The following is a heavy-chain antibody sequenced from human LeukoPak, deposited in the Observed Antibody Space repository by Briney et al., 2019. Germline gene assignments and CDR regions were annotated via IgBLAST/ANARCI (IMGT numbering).Heavy chain of an antibody. CDR1: GLTFSKAW. V-gene: IGHV3-53*01. J-gene: IGHJ3*02. CDR2: IYSGGST. CDR3: ARPRLYSSSTDAFDI. Sequence: GGSLRLSCVVSGLTFSKAWMTWVRQAPGKGLEWVSIIYSGGSTYYADSVKGLFTISRDNSKNTLYLQMNSLRAEDTAVYYCARPRLYSSSTDAFDIWGQGTMVTVSS. D-gene: IGHD6-13*01.